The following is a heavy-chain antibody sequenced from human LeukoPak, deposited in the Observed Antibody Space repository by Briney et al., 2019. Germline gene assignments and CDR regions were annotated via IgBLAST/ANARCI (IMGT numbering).Heavy chain of an antibody. V-gene: IGHV3-23*01. CDR3: AKGGRSSSWYHFDN. Sequence: GGSLRLSCPVSGFTFSDFAMSWVRQAPGKGLEWASTVTGSGGNTYYADAVKGRFTISRDNSQNTLYLQMNSLRAEDTAVYYCAKGGRSSSWYHFDNWGQGTLVTVSS. CDR1: GFTFSDFA. D-gene: IGHD6-13*01. CDR2: VTGSGGNT. J-gene: IGHJ4*02.